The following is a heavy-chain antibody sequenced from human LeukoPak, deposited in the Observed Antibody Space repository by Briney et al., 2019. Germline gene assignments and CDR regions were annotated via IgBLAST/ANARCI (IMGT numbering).Heavy chain of an antibody. Sequence: QRGGSLRLSCAASGFSGRTKYMAWVRQAPGKGLEWVSLIYASGTTYCSDSVKGRFTISIDNSKNSVYLQMDSLRAEDTAVYYCARVGGVPAAHFDHWGQGTLVTVSS. CDR2: IYASGTT. CDR1: GFSGRTKY. D-gene: IGHD2-2*01. CDR3: ARVGGVPAAHFDH. V-gene: IGHV3-53*01. J-gene: IGHJ4*02.